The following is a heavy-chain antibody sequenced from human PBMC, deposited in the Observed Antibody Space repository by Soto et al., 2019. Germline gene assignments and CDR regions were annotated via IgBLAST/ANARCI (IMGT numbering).Heavy chain of an antibody. CDR1: GYTFTTYD. J-gene: IGHJ6*02. V-gene: IGHV1-18*01. Sequence: QVQLVQSGAEVKKPGASVKVSCKASGYTFTTYDISWVRQAPGQGLEWMGRISTYNGNSNYPQSLQGRLTMTTDTSTTTAYIELRNLRSDDTAVYYCARGPYHVLMVNAPNLYGMDVWGQGTTVTVCS. CDR2: ISTYNGNS. D-gene: IGHD2-8*01. CDR3: ARGPYHVLMVNAPNLYGMDV.